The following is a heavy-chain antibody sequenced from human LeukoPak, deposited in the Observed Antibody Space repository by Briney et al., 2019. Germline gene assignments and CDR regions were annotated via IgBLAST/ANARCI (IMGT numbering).Heavy chain of an antibody. D-gene: IGHD3-22*01. V-gene: IGHV4-31*03. CDR2: IYYSGST. J-gene: IGHJ4*02. Sequence: SQTLSLTCTVSGGSTSSGGYYWSWIRQHPGKGLEWIGYIYYSGSTYYNPSLKSRVTISVDTSKNQFSLKLSSVTAADTAVYYCARMSWYYYDSSDGDHPFDYWGQGTLVTVSS. CDR1: GGSTSSGGYY. CDR3: ARMSWYYYDSSDGDHPFDY.